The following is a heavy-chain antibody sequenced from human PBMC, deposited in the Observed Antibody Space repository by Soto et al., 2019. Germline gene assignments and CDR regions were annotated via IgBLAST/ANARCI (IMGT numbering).Heavy chain of an antibody. CDR2: IIPIFGTA. CDR3: ARGSLGRYSYGSVYNWFDP. V-gene: IGHV1-69*01. D-gene: IGHD5-18*01. CDR1: GGTFSSYA. Sequence: QVQLVQSGAEVKKPGSSVKVSCKASGGTFSSYAISWVRQAPGQGLEWMGGIIPIFGTANYAQKFQGRVTITAAESTSPAYMELSSLRSEDTAVYYCARGSLGRYSYGSVYNWFDPWGQGTLVTVSS. J-gene: IGHJ5*02.